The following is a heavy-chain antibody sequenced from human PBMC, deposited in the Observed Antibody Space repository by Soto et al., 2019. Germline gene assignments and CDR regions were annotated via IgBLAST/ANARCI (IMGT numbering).Heavy chain of an antibody. CDR2: ISAYNGNT. D-gene: IGHD3-3*01. V-gene: IGHV1-18*01. CDR3: ARAGSVDPYYDFWSGFYYMDV. J-gene: IGHJ6*03. Sequence: ASVKVSCKASGYTFSNYGINWVRQAPGQGLEWMGRISAYNGNTNYAQKRQGRVTMTTDTSTSTAYMELRSLRSDDTAVYYCARAGSVDPYYDFWSGFYYMDVWGKGTTVTVSS. CDR1: GYTFSNYG.